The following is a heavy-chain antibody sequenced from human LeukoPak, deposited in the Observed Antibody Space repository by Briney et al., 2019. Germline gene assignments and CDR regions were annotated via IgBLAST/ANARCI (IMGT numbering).Heavy chain of an antibody. CDR3: AKDHRSLAVAGIDY. CDR2: ISWNSGSI. V-gene: IGHV3-9*01. CDR1: GFTFDDYA. Sequence: AGGSLRLSCAASGFTFDDYAMHWVRHAPGKGLEWVSGISWNSGSIGYADSVKGRFTISRDNAKNSLYLQMNSLRAEDTALYYCAKDHRSLAVAGIDYWGQGTLVTVSS. D-gene: IGHD6-19*01. J-gene: IGHJ4*02.